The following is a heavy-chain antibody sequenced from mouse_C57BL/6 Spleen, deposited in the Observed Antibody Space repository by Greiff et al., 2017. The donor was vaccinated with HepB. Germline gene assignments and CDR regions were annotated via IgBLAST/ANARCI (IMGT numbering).Heavy chain of an antibody. Sequence: VKLKESGPGLVQPSQSLSITCTVSGFSLTSYGVHWVRQSPGKGLEWLGVIWRGGSTDYNAAFMSRLSITKDNSKSQVFFKMNSLQADDTAIYYCAKSYGSSYGYFDVWGTGTTVTVSS. CDR2: IWRGGST. CDR1: GFSLTSYG. V-gene: IGHV2-5*01. D-gene: IGHD1-1*01. CDR3: AKSYGSSYGYFDV. J-gene: IGHJ1*03.